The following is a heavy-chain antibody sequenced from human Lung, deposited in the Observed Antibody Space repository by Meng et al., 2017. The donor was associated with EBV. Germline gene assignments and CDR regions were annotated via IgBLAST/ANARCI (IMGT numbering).Heavy chain of an antibody. CDR3: ARDRDTRWFDP. V-gene: IGHV4-31*03. CDR1: SGSSSSGSYY. Sequence: QMMLQASRLGQVNPSGTLSLACTVSSGSSSSGSYYWSWIRHHPGKGLEWIGYIYYSGDTDYNPSLKSRVTISMDTSKNHFSLKLSSVTAADTAVYYCARDRDTRWFDPWGRGTLVTVSS. J-gene: IGHJ5*02. CDR2: IYYSGDT. D-gene: IGHD5-18*01.